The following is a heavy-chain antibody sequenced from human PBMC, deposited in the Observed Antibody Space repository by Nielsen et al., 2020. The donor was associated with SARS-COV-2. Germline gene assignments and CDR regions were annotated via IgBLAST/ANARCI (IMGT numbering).Heavy chain of an antibody. CDR2: IYYSGST. Sequence: SETLSLTCTVSGGSISSSSYYWGWIRQPPGKGLEWIGSIYYSGSTYYNPSLKSRVTISVDTSKNQFSLKLSSVTAADTAVYYCARHRSGWDYWGQGTLVTVSS. V-gene: IGHV4-39*01. D-gene: IGHD6-19*01. J-gene: IGHJ4*02. CDR1: GGSISSSSYY. CDR3: ARHRSGWDY.